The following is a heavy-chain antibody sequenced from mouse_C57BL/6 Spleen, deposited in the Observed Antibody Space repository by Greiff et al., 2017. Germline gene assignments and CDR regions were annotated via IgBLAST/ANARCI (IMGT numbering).Heavy chain of an antibody. J-gene: IGHJ2*01. V-gene: IGHV1-69*01. D-gene: IGHD2-3*01. CDR1: GYTFTSYW. CDR3: ARVGLLPIDY. CDR2: IDPSDSYT. Sequence: QVQLQQPGAELVMPGASVKLSCKASGYTFTSYWMHWVKQRPGQGLEWIGEIDPSDSYTNYNQKFKGKSTLTVDKSSSTAYMQLSSLTSEDSAVYDTARVGLLPIDYWGQGPTLTVTS.